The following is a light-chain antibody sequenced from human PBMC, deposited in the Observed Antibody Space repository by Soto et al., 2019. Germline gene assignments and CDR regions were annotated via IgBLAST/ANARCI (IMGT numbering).Light chain of an antibody. CDR3: QQRSNRPRFT. V-gene: IGKV3-11*01. CDR2: DVS. Sequence: EIVLTQSPATLSLSPGERAILSCRASQSVDNYLAWYQQKPGQAPRLLIYDVSNRATGTPARFSGSGSGTDFTLSISSLEPEDFAVYYCQQRSNRPRFTFGPGTKVDIK. J-gene: IGKJ3*01. CDR1: QSVDNY.